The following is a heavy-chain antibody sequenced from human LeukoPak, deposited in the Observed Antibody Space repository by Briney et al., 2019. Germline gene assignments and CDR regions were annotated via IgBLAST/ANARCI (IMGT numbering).Heavy chain of an antibody. J-gene: IGHJ5*02. D-gene: IGHD6-13*01. CDR1: GGSTSSGSYY. CDR2: IYTSGTT. CDR3: VREGGGSGWYNWFDP. Sequence: PSQTLSLTCTVSGGSTSSGSYYWSWIRQPAGKGLEWIGRIYTSGTTDHSPFLKSRVTISLDTSKNQLSLKLTSVTAADTAMYYCVREGGGSGWYNWFDPWGQGTLVTVSS. V-gene: IGHV4-61*02.